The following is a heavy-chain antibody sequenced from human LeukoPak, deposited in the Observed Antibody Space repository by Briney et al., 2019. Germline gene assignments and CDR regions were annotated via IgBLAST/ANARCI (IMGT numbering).Heavy chain of an antibody. J-gene: IGHJ5*02. CDR2: IIGGGGST. CDR1: GFPFSSHG. D-gene: IGHD5-18*01. CDR3: VTYRQVMLPFEA. Sequence: PGGSLRLSCAASGFPFSSHGMSWVRQAPGKGLEWVSGIIGGGGSTYYADSVKGRFTISRDNSKSTLSLQMNSLRAEDTAIYYCVTYRQVMLPFEAWGQGTLVTVSS. V-gene: IGHV3-23*01.